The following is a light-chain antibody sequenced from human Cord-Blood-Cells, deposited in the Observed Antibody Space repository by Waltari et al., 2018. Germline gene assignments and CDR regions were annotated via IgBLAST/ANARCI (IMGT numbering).Light chain of an antibody. CDR2: EVS. V-gene: IGKV2D-29*02. CDR1: QSLLHSDGKTY. CDR3: MQSIQLPRT. J-gene: IGKJ4*01. Sequence: DIVMTQTPISLSVTPGQPASISCKSSQSLLHSDGKTYLYWYLQKPGKSPQLLIYEVSSLLCGVPDRFSGSGSGTDFTLKISRVEAEDVGVYYCMQSIQLPRTFGGGTKVEIK.